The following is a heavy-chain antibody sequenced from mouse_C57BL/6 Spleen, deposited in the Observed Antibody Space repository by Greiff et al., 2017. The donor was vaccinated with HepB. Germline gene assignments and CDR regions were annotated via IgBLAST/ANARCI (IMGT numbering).Heavy chain of an antibody. CDR3: ARERDYYFDY. CDR1: GYTFTDYY. CDR2: INPYNGGT. V-gene: IGHV1-19*01. Sequence: EVKLMESGPVLVKPGASVKMSCKASGYTFTDYYMNWVKQSHGKSLEWIGVINPYNGGTSYNQKFKGKATLTVDKSSSTAYMELNSLTSEDSAVYYCARERDYYFDYWGQGTTLTVSS. J-gene: IGHJ2*01.